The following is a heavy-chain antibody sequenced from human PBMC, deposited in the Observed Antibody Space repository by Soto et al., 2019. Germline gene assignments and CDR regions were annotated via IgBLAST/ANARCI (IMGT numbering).Heavy chain of an antibody. D-gene: IGHD6-13*01. J-gene: IGHJ4*02. CDR2: IYPGDSDT. CDR3: ARLGKKEGSSWSFLDY. V-gene: IGHV5-51*03. Sequence: EVQLVQSGAEVKKPGESLKISCKGFGYSFSTFWIGWVRQMPGKGLEWMGIIYPGDSDTRYSPSFQGQVTISADKSISPAYLQWSRLKASDTAMYYCARLGKKEGSSWSFLDYWGQGALVTVSS. CDR1: GYSFSTFW.